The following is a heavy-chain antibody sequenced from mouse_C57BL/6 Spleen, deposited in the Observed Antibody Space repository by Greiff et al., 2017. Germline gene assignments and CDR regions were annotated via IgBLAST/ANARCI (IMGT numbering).Heavy chain of an antibody. Sequence: EVQLVESGPGLVKPSQSLSLTCSVTGYSITSGYYWNWIRQVPGNKLEWMGYISYDGSNNYNPSLKNRISLTRDTSKNQFFLKLNSVTTEDTATYYCAREGLTTVVATPFAYWGQGTLVTVSA. CDR1: GYSITSGYY. V-gene: IGHV3-6*01. D-gene: IGHD1-1*01. CDR3: AREGLTTVVATPFAY. J-gene: IGHJ3*01. CDR2: ISYDGSN.